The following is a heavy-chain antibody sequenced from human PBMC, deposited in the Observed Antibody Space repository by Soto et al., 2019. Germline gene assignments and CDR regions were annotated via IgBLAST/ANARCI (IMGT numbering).Heavy chain of an antibody. CDR2: ISGSGGST. V-gene: IGHV3-23*01. J-gene: IGHJ6*02. Sequence: GGSLRLSCAASGFTFSSYAMSWVRQAPGKGLEWVSAISGSGGSTYYADSVKGRFTISRDNSKNTLYLQMNSLRAEDTAVYYCANLDEAFYYYGMDVWGQGTTVTVSS. CDR3: ANLDEAFYYYGMDV. CDR1: GFTFSSYA.